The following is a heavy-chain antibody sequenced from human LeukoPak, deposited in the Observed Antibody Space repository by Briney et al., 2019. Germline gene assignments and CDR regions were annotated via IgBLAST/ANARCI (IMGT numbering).Heavy chain of an antibody. D-gene: IGHD4-17*01. CDR1: GFSFSSYE. J-gene: IGHJ4*02. V-gene: IGHV3-48*03. CDR3: ARLTTMTTTGGPFDY. CDR2: ITSSGNTI. Sequence: GGSLRLSCAASGFSFSSYEMNWVRQAPGKGLEWVSYITSSGNTIYYADSVKGRFTISRDNAKNSLYLQMNSLRAEDTAVYYCARLTTMTTTGGPFDYWGQGTLVTVSS.